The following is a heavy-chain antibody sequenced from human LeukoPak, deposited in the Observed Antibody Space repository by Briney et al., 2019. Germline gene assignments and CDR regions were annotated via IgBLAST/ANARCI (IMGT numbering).Heavy chain of an antibody. CDR1: GGSISSSSYY. V-gene: IGHV4-39*01. D-gene: IGHD5-24*01. J-gene: IGHJ4*02. CDR3: ANSYNFDY. CDR2: IYYSGST. Sequence: SETLSLTRTVSGGSISSSSYYWGWIRQPPGKGLEWIGSIYYSGSTYYNPSLKSRVTISVDTSKNQFSLRLSSVTAADTAVYYCANSYNFDYWGQGTLVTVSS.